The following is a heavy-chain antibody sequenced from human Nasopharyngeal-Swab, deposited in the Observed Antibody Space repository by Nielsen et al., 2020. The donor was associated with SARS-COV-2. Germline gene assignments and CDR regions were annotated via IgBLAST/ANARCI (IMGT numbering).Heavy chain of an antibody. CDR2: IYYNGNT. J-gene: IGHJ4*02. D-gene: IGHD6-13*01. CDR1: GDSIAYSTFY. CDR3: MRSSSWYYFDY. Sequence: SETLSLTCTVSGDSIAYSTFYWGWIRQPPGKGLEWIGNIYYNGNTYQNPSLKSRLTITVDKSKIQFSLQLSSGTAAEKAGEEGMRSSSWYYFDYWAQGTQVTVSS. V-gene: IGHV4-39*01.